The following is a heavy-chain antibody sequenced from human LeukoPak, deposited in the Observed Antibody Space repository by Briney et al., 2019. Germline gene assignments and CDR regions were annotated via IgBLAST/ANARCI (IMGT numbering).Heavy chain of an antibody. V-gene: IGHV1-46*01. Sequence: GASVKVSCKASGYTFTSYYMHWVRQAPGQGLEWMGIINPSGGSTSYAQKFQGRVTMTRDTSTSTVYMELSSLRSEDTAVYYCARVDCSSTSCWAPDYWGQGTLVTVSS. CDR3: ARVDCSSTSCWAPDY. CDR2: INPSGGST. D-gene: IGHD2-2*01. CDR1: GYTFTSYY. J-gene: IGHJ4*02.